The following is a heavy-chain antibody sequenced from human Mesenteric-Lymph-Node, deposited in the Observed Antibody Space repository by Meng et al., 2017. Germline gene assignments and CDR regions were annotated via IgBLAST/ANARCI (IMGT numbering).Heavy chain of an antibody. J-gene: IGHJ3*02. D-gene: IGHD2-21*02. Sequence: GGSLRLSCAASGFTFSSYEMNWVRQAPGKGLEWVSYISSSGSTKYYADSVKGRFTISRDNAKNSLFLQMNSLTAEDTAVYFWAKYCGGGCYSGGDAFDIWGQGTMVTVSS. CDR2: ISSSGSTK. CDR1: GFTFSSYE. CDR3: AKYCGGGCYSGGDAFDI. V-gene: IGHV3-48*03.